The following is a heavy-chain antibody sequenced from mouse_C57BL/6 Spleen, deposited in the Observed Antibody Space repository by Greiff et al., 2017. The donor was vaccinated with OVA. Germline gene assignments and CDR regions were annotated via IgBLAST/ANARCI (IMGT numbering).Heavy chain of an antibody. CDR2: LDPSDSYT. J-gene: IGHJ3*01. V-gene: IGHV1-69*01. Sequence: VQLQQPGAELVMPGASVKLSCKASGYTFTSYWMHWVKQRPGQGLEWIGELDPSDSYTNYNQKFKGKSTLTVDKSSSTAYMQLSSLTSEDSAVYYCARGGYDYDAWFAYWGQGTLVTVSA. CDR3: ARGGYDYDAWFAY. CDR1: GYTFTSYW. D-gene: IGHD2-4*01.